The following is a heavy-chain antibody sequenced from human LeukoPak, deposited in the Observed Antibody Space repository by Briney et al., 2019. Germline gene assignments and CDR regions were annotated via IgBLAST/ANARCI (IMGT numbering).Heavy chain of an antibody. CDR3: ARHSTEDDYGDYYWFDP. CDR1: GGSISSRSYY. D-gene: IGHD4-17*01. Sequence: SETLSLTCTVSGGSISSRSYYWGWIRQPPGKGLEGIGSIFYSGSTYYNPALKSRVTISVDTSIKQFSLKLSSVTAADTAVYYCARHSTEDDYGDYYWFDPWGQGTLVTVSS. V-gene: IGHV4-39*01. J-gene: IGHJ5*02. CDR2: IFYSGST.